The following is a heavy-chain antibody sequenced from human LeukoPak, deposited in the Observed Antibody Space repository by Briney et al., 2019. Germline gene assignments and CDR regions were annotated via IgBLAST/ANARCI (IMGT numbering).Heavy chain of an antibody. CDR3: ALRPKAGLNWFDP. V-gene: IGHV2-5*01. CDR1: GFALTTRGLG. CDR2: IYWNDDN. Sequence: ESGPTLVNPTQTLTLTCTFSGFALTTRGLGVGWVRQPPGEALEWLALIYWNDDNRYSPSLKTRLNITKDTYKDPVVLTINNMDPVDTATYYCALRPKAGLNWFDPWGQGTLVTVSS. J-gene: IGHJ5*02.